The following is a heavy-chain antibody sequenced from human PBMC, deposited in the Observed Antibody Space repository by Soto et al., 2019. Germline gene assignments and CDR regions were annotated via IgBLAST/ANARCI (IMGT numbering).Heavy chain of an antibody. D-gene: IGHD6-19*01. V-gene: IGHV4-4*02. J-gene: IGHJ6*02. CDR1: GGSISSSNW. CDR3: ARVSSSGWYPADYYYYGMDV. Sequence: QVQLQESGPGLVKPSGTLSLTCAVSGGSISSSNWWSWVRQPPGKGLEWIGEIYHSGSTNYNPSLKSRFTISVDTSKNQFSLKLSSVTAADTAVYYCARVSSSGWYPADYYYYGMDVWGQGTTVTVSS. CDR2: IYHSGST.